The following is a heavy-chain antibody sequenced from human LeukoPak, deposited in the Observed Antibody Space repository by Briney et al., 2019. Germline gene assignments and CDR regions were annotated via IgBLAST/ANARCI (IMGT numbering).Heavy chain of an antibody. D-gene: IGHD3-10*01. J-gene: IGHJ6*02. V-gene: IGHV3-33*01. CDR1: GFTFSSYG. CDR3: AREGITMVRGVASYYYGMDV. CDR2: IWYDGSNK. Sequence: QPGGSLRLSCAASGFTFSSYGMHWVRQAPGKGLEWVAVIWYDGSNKYYADSVKGRFTISRDNSKNTLYLQMNSLRAEDTAVYYCAREGITMVRGVASYYYGMDVWGQGTTVTVSS.